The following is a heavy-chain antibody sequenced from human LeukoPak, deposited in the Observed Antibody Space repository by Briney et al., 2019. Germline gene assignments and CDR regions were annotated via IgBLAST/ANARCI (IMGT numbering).Heavy chain of an antibody. V-gene: IGHV1-2*02. CDR3: ARFGGRTIFGVVTLDYYYGMDV. Sequence: ASVKVSCKASGYTFTCYYMHWVRQAPGQGLEWMGWINPNSGGTNYAQKFQGRVTMTRDTSISTAYMELSRLRSDDMAVYYCARFGGRTIFGVVTLDYYYGMDVWGQGTTVTVSS. D-gene: IGHD3-3*01. CDR2: INPNSGGT. CDR1: GYTFTCYY. J-gene: IGHJ6*02.